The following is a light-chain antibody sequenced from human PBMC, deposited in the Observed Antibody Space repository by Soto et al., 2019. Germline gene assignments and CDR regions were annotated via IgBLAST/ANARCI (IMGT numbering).Light chain of an antibody. CDR3: QQYSSSPLT. Sequence: EIVMTQSPATLSVSPGERATLSCRASQSVRANLAWYQQKPGQAPRLLIYGASNRATGIPDRFSGSGSGTDFTLTISRLEPEDFAVYYCQQYSSSPLTFGGGTKV. J-gene: IGKJ4*01. CDR1: QSVRAN. V-gene: IGKV3-20*01. CDR2: GAS.